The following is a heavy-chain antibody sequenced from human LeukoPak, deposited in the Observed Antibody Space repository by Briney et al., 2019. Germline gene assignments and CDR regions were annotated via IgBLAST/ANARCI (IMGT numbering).Heavy chain of an antibody. D-gene: IGHD3-3*01. J-gene: IGHJ4*02. CDR1: GDSISSDY. V-gene: IGHV4-59*01. CDR3: ARGGVVSPFDY. Sequence: SETLSLTCTVAGDSISSDYWSWIRQPPGKGLEWVGYVYYSGSTNYNPSLKSRVTISIDTSKTHFSLKLSSLPAADTAVYFCARGGVVSPFDYWGQGTLVTVSS. CDR2: VYYSGST.